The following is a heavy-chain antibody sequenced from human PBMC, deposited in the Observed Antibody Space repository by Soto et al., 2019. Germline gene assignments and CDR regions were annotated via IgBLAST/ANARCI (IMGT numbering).Heavy chain of an antibody. CDR3: ARDLRFLEWLRPLYYYYGMDV. CDR1: GFTVSSNY. J-gene: IGHJ6*02. Sequence: GGSLRLSCAASGFTVSSNYMSGVRQAPGKGLEWVSVIYSGGSTYYADSVKGRFTISRDNSKNTLYLQMNSLRAEDTAVYYCARDLRFLEWLRPLYYYYGMDVWGQGTTVTVSS. CDR2: IYSGGST. V-gene: IGHV3-53*01. D-gene: IGHD3-3*01.